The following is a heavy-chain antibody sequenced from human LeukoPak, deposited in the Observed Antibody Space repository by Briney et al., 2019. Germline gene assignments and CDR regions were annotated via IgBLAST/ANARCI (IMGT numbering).Heavy chain of an antibody. D-gene: IGHD6-6*01. CDR3: ASGFSSSPYFDY. CDR1: GFTFSNYD. CDR2: IWYDGSNK. V-gene: IGHV3-33*03. Sequence: GGSLRLSCAVSGFTFSNYDMHWVRQAPGKGLEWVAVIWYDGSNKYYADSVKGRFTISRDNAKNSLFLQMNSLRDEDTAVYYCASGFSSSPYFDYWGQGTLVTISS. J-gene: IGHJ4*02.